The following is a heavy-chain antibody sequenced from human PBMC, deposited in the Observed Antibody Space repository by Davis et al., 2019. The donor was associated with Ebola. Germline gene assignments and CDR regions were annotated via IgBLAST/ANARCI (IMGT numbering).Heavy chain of an antibody. Sequence: GESLKISCQASGYNFVAYWITWVRQVPGKGLEWIAKFDPRDSQTSYSPSFKGHVSISFDTSITTAYLQWSSLEASDTAMYYCARNKGYSSSSGFDYWGQGTLVTVSS. V-gene: IGHV5-10-1*01. CDR2: FDPRDSQT. CDR1: GYNFVAYW. CDR3: ARNKGYSSSSGFDY. J-gene: IGHJ4*02. D-gene: IGHD6-6*01.